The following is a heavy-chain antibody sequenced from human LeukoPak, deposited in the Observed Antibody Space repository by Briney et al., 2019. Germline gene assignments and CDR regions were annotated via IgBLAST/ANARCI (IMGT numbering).Heavy chain of an antibody. CDR3: AKAPVGYDSSGYRFDYYGMDV. Sequence: GGSLRLSCAASGFTFSSYWMNWVRQSPGKGLEWVAVISYDGSNKYYADSVKGRFTISRDNSKNTLYLQMNSLRAEDTAVYYCAKAPVGYDSSGYRFDYYGMDVWGQGTTVTVSS. V-gene: IGHV3-30*18. J-gene: IGHJ6*02. CDR1: GFTFSSYW. CDR2: ISYDGSNK. D-gene: IGHD3-22*01.